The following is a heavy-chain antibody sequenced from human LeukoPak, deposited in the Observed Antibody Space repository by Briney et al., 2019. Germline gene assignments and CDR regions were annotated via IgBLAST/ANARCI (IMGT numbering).Heavy chain of an antibody. J-gene: IGHJ3*02. CDR2: ISSSSSTI. CDR3: ATYYGDFPNDAFDI. V-gene: IGHV3-48*04. D-gene: IGHD4-17*01. CDR1: GFTFSSYS. Sequence: GGSLRLSCAASGFTFSSYSMNWVRQAPGKGLEWVSYISSSSSTIYYADSVKGRFTISRDNAKNSLYLQMNSLRAEDTAVYYCATYYGDFPNDAFDIWGQGTMVTVSS.